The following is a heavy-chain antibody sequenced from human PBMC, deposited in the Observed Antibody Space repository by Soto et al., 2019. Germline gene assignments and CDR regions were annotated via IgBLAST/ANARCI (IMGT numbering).Heavy chain of an antibody. V-gene: IGHV3-23*01. D-gene: IGHD3-3*01. Sequence: PGGSLRLSCAASGFTFSSYAMSWVRQAPGKGLEWVSAISGSGGSTYYADSVKGRFTISRDNSKNTLYLQMNSLRAEDTAVYYCAKDQGDFWSGYLDLSWFDTWGQGTLVTV. CDR2: ISGSGGST. J-gene: IGHJ5*02. CDR1: GFTFSSYA. CDR3: AKDQGDFWSGYLDLSWFDT.